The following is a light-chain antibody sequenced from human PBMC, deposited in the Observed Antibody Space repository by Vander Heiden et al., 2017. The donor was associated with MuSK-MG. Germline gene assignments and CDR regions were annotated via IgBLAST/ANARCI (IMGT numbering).Light chain of an antibody. V-gene: IGLV1-44*01. CDR1: SSNIGSNS. CDR2: SNN. J-gene: IGLJ1*01. CDR3: ASWDDSVNV. Sequence: SVLTQPPSVSEPPGQRVTISCSGSSSNIGSNSVNWYQQLPGTAPKLLIYSNNQRPSGVPDRFSGSKSGTSASLAISGLQAEDEADYYCASWDDSVNVFGTGTKVTVL.